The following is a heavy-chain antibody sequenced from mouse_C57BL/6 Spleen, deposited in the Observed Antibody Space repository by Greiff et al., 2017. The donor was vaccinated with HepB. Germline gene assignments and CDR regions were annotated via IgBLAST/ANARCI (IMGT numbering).Heavy chain of an antibody. J-gene: IGHJ4*01. CDR2: IDPSDSYT. CDR3: ARRDSPYYAMDY. V-gene: IGHV1-69*01. CDR1: GYTFTSYW. Sequence: QVQLQQPGAELVMPGASVKLSCKASGYTFTSYWMHWVKQRPGQGLEWIGEIDPSDSYTNYNQKFKGKSTLTVDKSSSTAYMQLSSLTSEDSAVYYCARRDSPYYAMDYWGQGTSVTVSS.